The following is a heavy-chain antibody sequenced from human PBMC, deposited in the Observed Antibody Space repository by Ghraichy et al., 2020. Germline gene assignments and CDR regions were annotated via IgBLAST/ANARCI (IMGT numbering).Heavy chain of an antibody. CDR1: GFTFSSDC. CDR2: ISSSSSTI. D-gene: IGHD2/OR15-2a*01. CDR3: AREVLGLGYFDY. V-gene: IGHV3-48*02. J-gene: IGHJ4*02. Sequence: GGSLRLSCAASGFTFSSDCMNWVRQAPGKGLEWVSYISSSSSTIYYADSVRGRFTISRDNAKNSLYLQMNSLRDEDTAVYYCAREVLGLGYFDYWGQGTLVTVSS.